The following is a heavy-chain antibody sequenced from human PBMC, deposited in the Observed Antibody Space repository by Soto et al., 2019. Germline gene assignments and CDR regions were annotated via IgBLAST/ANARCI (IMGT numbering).Heavy chain of an antibody. V-gene: IGHV3-11*01. J-gene: IGHJ6*03. D-gene: IGHD2-15*01. CDR1: GFTFSDYY. CDR2: ISSSGSTI. Sequence: PGGSLRLSCAASGFTFSDYYMSWIRQAPGKGLEWVSYISSSGSTIYYADSVKGRFTISRDNAKNSLYLQMNSLRAEDTAAYYCARVVRLPYRSGGSSYSGRYYYYMDVWGKGTTVTVSS. CDR3: ARVVRLPYRSGGSSYSGRYYYYMDV.